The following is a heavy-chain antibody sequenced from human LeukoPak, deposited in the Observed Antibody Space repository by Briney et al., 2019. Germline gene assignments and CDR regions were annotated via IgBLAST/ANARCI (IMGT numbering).Heavy chain of an antibody. CDR2: ISGSGGST. D-gene: IGHD3-22*01. V-gene: IGHV3-23*01. CDR1: GFIFSSYA. Sequence: GGSLRLSCAASGFIFSSYAMSWVRQAPGKGLEWVSAISGSGGSTYYADSVKGRFTISRDNSKNTLYLQMNSLRAEDTAVYYCAKVGGYYYDSSGYPLDYWGQGTLVTVSS. CDR3: AKVGGYYYDSSGYPLDY. J-gene: IGHJ4*02.